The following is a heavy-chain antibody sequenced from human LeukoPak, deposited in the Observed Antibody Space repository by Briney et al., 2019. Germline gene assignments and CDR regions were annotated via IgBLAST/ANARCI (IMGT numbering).Heavy chain of an antibody. CDR2: IYPSDSDT. CDR3: ARPNSSGWYFEHAFDI. CDR1: GYSFTSYW. D-gene: IGHD6-19*01. J-gene: IGHJ3*02. Sequence: GESLKISCKGSGYSFTSYWIGWVRQMPGKGLEWMGIIYPSDSDTRYSPSFQGQVTISADKSISTAYLQWSSLKASDTAMYYCARPNSSGWYFEHAFDIWGQGTMVTVSS. V-gene: IGHV5-51*01.